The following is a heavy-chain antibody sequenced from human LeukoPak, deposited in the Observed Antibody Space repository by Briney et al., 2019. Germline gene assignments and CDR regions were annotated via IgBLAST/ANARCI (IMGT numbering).Heavy chain of an antibody. CDR1: GGTFSSYA. CDR2: IIPTFGIA. J-gene: IGHJ4*02. Sequence: SVKVSCKASGGTFSSYAISWVRQAPGQGLEWMGRIIPTFGIANYAQKFQGRVTITADKSTSTAYMELSSLRSEDTAVYYCARDTGMATIKHFDYWGQGTLVTVSS. CDR3: ARDTGMATIKHFDY. D-gene: IGHD5-24*01. V-gene: IGHV1-69*04.